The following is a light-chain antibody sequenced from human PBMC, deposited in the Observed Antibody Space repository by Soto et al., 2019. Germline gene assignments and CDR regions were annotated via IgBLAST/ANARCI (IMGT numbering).Light chain of an antibody. CDR3: GTWDSSLSAVV. CDR2: DNN. CDR1: IGNNY. V-gene: IGLV1-51*01. J-gene: IGLJ2*01. Sequence: QSVLTQPPSVSAAPGQKVTISCSGIGNNYVSWYQQLPGTAPKLLIYDNNKRPSGIPDRFSGSKSGTSATLGITGLQTGDEADYYCGTWDSSLSAVVFGGGTKLTVL.